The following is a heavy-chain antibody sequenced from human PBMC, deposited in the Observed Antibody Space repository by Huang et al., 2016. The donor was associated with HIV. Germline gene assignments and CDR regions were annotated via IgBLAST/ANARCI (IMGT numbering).Heavy chain of an antibody. CDR2: INPNSGGT. J-gene: IGHJ2*01. CDR1: GHTFIGYY. CDR3: ARDGHDNSGYFRSSWYFDL. Sequence: QVQLVQSGAEVKKPGASVKVSCKASGHTFIGYYMHWGRQARGQGLEWRGWINPNSGGTNDAQKFQGRVAMTRDTSISTVYMELSRLRSDDTAVYYCARDGHDNSGYFRSSWYFDLWGRGTLVTVSS. D-gene: IGHD3-22*01. V-gene: IGHV1-2*02.